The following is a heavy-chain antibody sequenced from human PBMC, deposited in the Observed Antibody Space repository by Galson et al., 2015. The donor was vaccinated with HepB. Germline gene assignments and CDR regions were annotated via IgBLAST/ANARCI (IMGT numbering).Heavy chain of an antibody. V-gene: IGHV1-3*01. J-gene: IGHJ3*02. CDR3: ARGKRNDDAFDI. CDR1: GYTFTSYA. D-gene: IGHD1-1*01. Sequence: SVKVSCKASGYTFTSYAMHWVRQAPGQRLEWMGWINAGNGNTKYSQKFQGRVTITRDISASTAYMELSSLRSEDTAVYYCARGKRNDDAFDIWGQGTMVTVSS. CDR2: INAGNGNT.